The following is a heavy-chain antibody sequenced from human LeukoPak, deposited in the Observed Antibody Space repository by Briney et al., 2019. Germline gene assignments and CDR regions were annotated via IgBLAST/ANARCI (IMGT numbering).Heavy chain of an antibody. CDR3: ARSPPPIHGHPRGYCSGGSCYGAFDI. CDR2: IYYSGST. V-gene: IGHV4-39*07. Sequence: SETLSLTCTVSGGSISSSSYYWGWIRQPPGKGLEWIGSIYYSGSTYYNPSLKSRVTISVDTSKNQFSLKLSSVTAADTAVYYCARSPPPIHGHPRGYCSGGSCYGAFDIWGQGTMVTVSS. CDR1: GGSISSSSYY. J-gene: IGHJ3*02. D-gene: IGHD2-15*01.